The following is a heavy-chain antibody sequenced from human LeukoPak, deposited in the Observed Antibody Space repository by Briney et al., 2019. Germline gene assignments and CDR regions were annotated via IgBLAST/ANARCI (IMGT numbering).Heavy chain of an antibody. J-gene: IGHJ4*02. Sequence: GRSLRLSCAASGFSFSSYGMHWVRQAPGKGLEWVAVISYDGSNKYYADSVKGRFTISRDNSNNTLYLQMNSLRADDTAVYYCARDSVSSGWPLDYWGQGTLVTVSS. CDR3: ARDSVSSGWPLDY. V-gene: IGHV3-33*01. CDR2: ISYDGSNK. D-gene: IGHD6-19*01. CDR1: GFSFSSYG.